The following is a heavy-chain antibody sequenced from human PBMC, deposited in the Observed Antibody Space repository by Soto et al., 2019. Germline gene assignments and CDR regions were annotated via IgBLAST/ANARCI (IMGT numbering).Heavy chain of an antibody. D-gene: IGHD3-3*01. CDR3: ARWWSGSRKGFDP. CDR1: GGSISSGDYY. V-gene: IGHV4-31*03. CDR2: IYYSGST. Sequence: QVQLQESGPGLVKPSQTLSLTCTVSGGSISSGDYYWSWIRQHPGKGLEWIGYIYYSGSTYYNPSLKGRVILSXHXSKNQFSLKLSSVTPADTAVYYCARWWSGSRKGFDPWGQGTLVTVSS. J-gene: IGHJ5*02.